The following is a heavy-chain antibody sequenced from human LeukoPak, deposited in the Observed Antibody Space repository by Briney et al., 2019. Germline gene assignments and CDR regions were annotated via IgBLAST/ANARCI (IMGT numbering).Heavy chain of an antibody. J-gene: IGHJ4*02. CDR1: GFTFDDYA. Sequence: GRSLRLSCAAAGFTFDDYAMHWVRQAPGKGLEWVSGISWNSGSIGYADSVKGRLTISRDNAKNSLYLQMNSLRAEDTALYYCAKDITGYCSSTSCYTFDYWGQGTLVTVSS. D-gene: IGHD2-2*02. CDR3: AKDITGYCSSTSCYTFDY. V-gene: IGHV3-9*01. CDR2: ISWNSGSI.